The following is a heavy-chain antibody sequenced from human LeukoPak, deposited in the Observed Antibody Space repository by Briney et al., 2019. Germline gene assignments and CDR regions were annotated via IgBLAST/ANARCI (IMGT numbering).Heavy chain of an antibody. Sequence: SETLSLTCAVSSGSIRSSSYYWGWIRQPPGKGLEWIGSIFYSGSTYYNPSLKSRVTMSVDTSKNQFSLKLSSVTAADTAVYYCATANFYFQYWGQGTLVTVSS. J-gene: IGHJ1*01. V-gene: IGHV4-39*01. D-gene: IGHD2-8*01. CDR2: IFYSGST. CDR3: ATANFYFQY. CDR1: SGSIRSSSYY.